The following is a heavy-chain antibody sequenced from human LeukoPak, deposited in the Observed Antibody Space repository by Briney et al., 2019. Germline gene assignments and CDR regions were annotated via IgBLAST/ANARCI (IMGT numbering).Heavy chain of an antibody. CDR3: ARLFCDFWSGHYYCYMDV. CDR2: ISYSGSS. CDR1: GGSISSSTYY. D-gene: IGHD3-3*01. Sequence: SETLSLTCTVSGGSISSSTYYWGWIRQPPGKGLEWIGSISYSGSSYYNPSLKSRVTISVDTSKNQFSLKVSSVTAADTAVYYCARLFCDFWSGHYYCYMDVWGKGTTVTVSS. V-gene: IGHV4-39*01. J-gene: IGHJ6*03.